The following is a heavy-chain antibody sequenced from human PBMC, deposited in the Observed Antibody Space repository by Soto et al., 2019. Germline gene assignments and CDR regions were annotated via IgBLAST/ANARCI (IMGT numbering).Heavy chain of an antibody. V-gene: IGHV3-33*01. Sequence: PGGSLRLSCAASGFTFSSYGMHWVRQAPGKGLEWVAVIWYDGSNKYYADSVKGRFTISRDNSKNTLYLQMNSLRAEDTAVYYCARDHLEQWLVIYYYYGMDVWGQGTTVTVSS. D-gene: IGHD6-19*01. CDR2: IWYDGSNK. CDR3: ARDHLEQWLVIYYYYGMDV. CDR1: GFTFSSYG. J-gene: IGHJ6*02.